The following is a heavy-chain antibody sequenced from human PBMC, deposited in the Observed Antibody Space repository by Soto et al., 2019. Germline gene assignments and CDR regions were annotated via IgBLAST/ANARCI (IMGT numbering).Heavy chain of an antibody. CDR2: IYYSGST. J-gene: IGHJ6*02. CDR3: ASSVRQNYYYYYGMDV. D-gene: IGHD3-10*01. V-gene: IGHV4-39*01. Sequence: SETRCLTCTVSGGSISRSAYYVGWIRQPPGKGLEWIGSIYYSGSTYYNPSLKSRVTISVDTSKNQFSLKLSSVTAADTAVYYCASSVRQNYYYYYGMDVWGQGTTVT. CDR1: GGSISRSAYY.